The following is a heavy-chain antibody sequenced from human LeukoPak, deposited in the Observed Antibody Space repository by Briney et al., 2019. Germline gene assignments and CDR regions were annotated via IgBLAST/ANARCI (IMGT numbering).Heavy chain of an antibody. CDR1: GGSLSGDY. CDR2: ISHSGWT. Sequence: PSETLSLTCAVYGGSLSGDYWIWIRQPPGKGLEWIGEISHSGWTHYNPSLKSRVTISVDTSKNQFSLKLSSVTAADTAVYYCARDWPKGTSGYPFDYWGQGTLVTVSS. CDR3: ARDWPKGTSGYPFDY. V-gene: IGHV4-34*01. J-gene: IGHJ4*02. D-gene: IGHD3-22*01.